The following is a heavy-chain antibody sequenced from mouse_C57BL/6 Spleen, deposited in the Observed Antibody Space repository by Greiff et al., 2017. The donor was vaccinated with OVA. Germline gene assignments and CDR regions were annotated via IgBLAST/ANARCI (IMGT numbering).Heavy chain of an antibody. Sequence: QVQLQQPGAELVRPGSSVKLSCKASGYTFTSYWMDWVKQRPGQGLEWIGNIYPSDSETHYNQKFKDKATLTVDKSSSTAYMQLSSLTSEDSAVYYCAREGRDGGFAYWGQGTLVTVSA. CDR2: IYPSDSET. J-gene: IGHJ3*01. CDR3: AREGRDGGFAY. V-gene: IGHV1-61*01. D-gene: IGHD2-3*01. CDR1: GYTFTSYW.